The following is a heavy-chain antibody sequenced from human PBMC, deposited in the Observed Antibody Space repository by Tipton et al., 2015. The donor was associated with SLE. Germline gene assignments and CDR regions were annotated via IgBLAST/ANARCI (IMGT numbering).Heavy chain of an antibody. CDR3: ARVLMPLPRYYSGLDV. CDR2: INPNSGGT. Sequence: QVQLVQSGAEVKKPGASVKVSCRASGYTFTGYFLYWVRQAPGQGLEWIGRINPNSGGTSYAQKFQGRVTMTRDTSLSTAYMDLSRLTSDDTAVYYCARVLMPLPRYYSGLDVWGPGTTVTVS. D-gene: IGHD3-16*01. CDR1: GYTFTGYF. V-gene: IGHV1-2*06. J-gene: IGHJ6*02.